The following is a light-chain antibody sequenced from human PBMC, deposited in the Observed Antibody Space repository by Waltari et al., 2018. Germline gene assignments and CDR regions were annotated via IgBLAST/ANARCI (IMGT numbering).Light chain of an antibody. CDR3: SSYTTSRTYV. Sequence: QSALTQPASVSGSPGQSITISCTGTSSDVGGYNYVPWYQQHPGKGPKLMICDVSKRPSGISNRFSGSKSGNTASLTISGLQAEDEADYYCSSYTTSRTYVFGTGTEVTVL. V-gene: IGLV2-14*01. CDR2: DVS. J-gene: IGLJ1*01. CDR1: SSDVGGYNY.